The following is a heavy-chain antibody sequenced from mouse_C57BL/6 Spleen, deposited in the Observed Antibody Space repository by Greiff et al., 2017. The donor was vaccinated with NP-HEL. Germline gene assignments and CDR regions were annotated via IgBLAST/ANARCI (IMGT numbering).Heavy chain of an antibody. D-gene: IGHD4-1*01. J-gene: IGHJ2*01. Sequence: VQLQESGPGLVQPSQSLSITCTVSGFSLTSYGVHWVRQSPGKGLEWLGVIWSGGSIGYNAAFISRLSISKDNSKSQVFFKMNSLQADDTAIYYCARNEETGGFDYWGQGTTLTVSS. CDR1: GFSLTSYG. CDR2: IWSGGSI. V-gene: IGHV2-2*01. CDR3: ARNEETGGFDY.